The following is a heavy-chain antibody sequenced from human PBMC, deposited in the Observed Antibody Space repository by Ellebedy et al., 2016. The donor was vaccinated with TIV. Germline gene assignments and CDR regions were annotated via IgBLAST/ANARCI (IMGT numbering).Heavy chain of an antibody. CDR2: MKYDEIES. CDR3: ARADFFGVVKRRHSYFLDV. Sequence: GESLKISCAASGFSFSSYWMSWVRQAPGKGLEWVAHMKYDEIESYYANSVKGRFTISRDNAKNSLYLQMNGLRAEDTAVYYCARADFFGVVKRRHSYFLDVWGQGTTVTVSS. V-gene: IGHV3-7*05. CDR1: GFSFSSYW. D-gene: IGHD3-3*01. J-gene: IGHJ6*02.